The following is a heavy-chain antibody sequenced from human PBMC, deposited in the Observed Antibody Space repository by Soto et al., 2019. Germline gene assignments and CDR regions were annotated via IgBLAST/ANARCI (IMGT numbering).Heavy chain of an antibody. CDR3: ASGASINYYDSSGYYLYYFDY. CDR1: GGSISSGGFS. CDR2: IYHSGNT. D-gene: IGHD3-22*01. V-gene: IGHV4-30-2*02. J-gene: IGHJ4*02. Sequence: SETLSLTCAVSGGSISSGGFSWTWIRQPPGKGLEWIGYIYHSGNTYYNPSLKSRVTISVDRSKNQFSLKLSSVTAADTAVYYCASGASINYYDSSGYYLYYFDYWGQGTLVTVSS.